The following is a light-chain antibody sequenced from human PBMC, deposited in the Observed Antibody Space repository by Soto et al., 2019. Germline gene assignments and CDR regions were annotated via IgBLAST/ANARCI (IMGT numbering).Light chain of an antibody. CDR1: QSVSNNY. CDR3: QQYNSYPWT. Sequence: EIVLTQSPGTLSLSPGERATLSCRASQSVSNNYLAWYQQKPGKAPRLLIYDASNRDTGIPARFSGSGSGTDFTLTLSSLQPDDFATYYCQQYNSYPWTFGQGTKVDIK. V-gene: IGKV3-20*01. CDR2: DAS. J-gene: IGKJ1*01.